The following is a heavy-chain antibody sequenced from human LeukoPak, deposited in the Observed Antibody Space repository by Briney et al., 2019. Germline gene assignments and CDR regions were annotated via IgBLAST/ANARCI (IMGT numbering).Heavy chain of an antibody. Sequence: GGPLRLSCAASEFAFSTYWKHWVRQAPGKGLVWVSLINSDGSSTSYADSVKGRFTISRDNAKNTLYLQMNSLRAEDMAVYYCARVSAGYYMDVWGKGTTVTVSS. CDR2: INSDGSST. V-gene: IGHV3-74*01. J-gene: IGHJ6*03. CDR1: EFAFSTYW. CDR3: ARVSAGYYMDV.